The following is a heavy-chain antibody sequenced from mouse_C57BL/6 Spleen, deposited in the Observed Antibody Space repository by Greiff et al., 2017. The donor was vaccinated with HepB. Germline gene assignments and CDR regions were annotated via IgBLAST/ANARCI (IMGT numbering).Heavy chain of an antibody. CDR1: GYTFTSYW. Sequence: QVQLQQPGTELVKPGASVKLSCKASGYTFTSYWMHWVKQRPGQGLEWIGNINPSNGGTNYNEKFKSKATLTVDKSSSTAYMQLSSLTSEDAAVYYCAREGRDYYGSSPFAYWGQGTLVTVSA. CDR3: AREGRDYYGSSPFAY. D-gene: IGHD1-1*01. V-gene: IGHV1-53*01. J-gene: IGHJ3*01. CDR2: INPSNGGT.